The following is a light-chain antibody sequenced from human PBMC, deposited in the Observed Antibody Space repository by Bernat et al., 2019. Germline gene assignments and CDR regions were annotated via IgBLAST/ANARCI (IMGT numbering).Light chain of an antibody. V-gene: IGLV3-1*01. CDR2: RDN. J-gene: IGLJ2*01. CDR3: QAWDSSAGF. Sequence: SSELTQPPSVSVSPGQIARITCSGDKLGNKFTCWYQQRSGQSPVVLIYRDNIRPSGISERFSASHSGNTATLTITGTQPTDEADYYSQAWDSSAGFFGGGTKLTVL. CDR1: KLGNKF.